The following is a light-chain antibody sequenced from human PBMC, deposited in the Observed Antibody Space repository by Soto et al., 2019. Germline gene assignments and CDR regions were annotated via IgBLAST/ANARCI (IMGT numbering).Light chain of an antibody. Sequence: DIQMTQSPSTLSASVGDRVTITCRASQSISSWLAWYQQKPGKAPKLLIYKASSLESGVPSRFSGSGSGTEFTLTISGLLPDDFATYYCQQYRTFGQGTKLEIK. V-gene: IGKV1-5*03. CDR3: QQYRT. CDR2: KAS. J-gene: IGKJ2*01. CDR1: QSISSW.